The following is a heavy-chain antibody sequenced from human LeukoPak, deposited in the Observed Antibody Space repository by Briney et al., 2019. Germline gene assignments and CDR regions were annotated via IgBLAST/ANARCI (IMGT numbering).Heavy chain of an antibody. CDR1: GGSISSYY. CDR3: ARMVTGTYFDY. CDR2: VYYSGST. V-gene: IGHV4-59*01. Sequence: SETLSLTCTVSGGSISSYYWSWIRLPPGKGLEWIGYVYYSGSTNYNPSLKSRVTISVDTSKNQFSLKLSSVTAADTAVYYCARMVTGTYFDYWGQGTLVTVSS. J-gene: IGHJ4*02. D-gene: IGHD1-20*01.